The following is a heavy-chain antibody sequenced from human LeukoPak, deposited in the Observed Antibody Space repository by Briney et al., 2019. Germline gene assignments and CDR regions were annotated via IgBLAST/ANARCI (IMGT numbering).Heavy chain of an antibody. D-gene: IGHD5-18*01. CDR3: ARDRPGDTAFDY. V-gene: IGHV3-23*01. CDR1: GITFSSYG. Sequence: PGGSLRLSCEVSGITFSSYGMSWVRQAPGKGLEWVSGISGSGGSTYYADYVKGRFTISRDNSKNKLYLQMNSLRVEDTAVYYCARDRPGDTAFDYWGQGTLVTVSS. CDR2: ISGSGGST. J-gene: IGHJ4*02.